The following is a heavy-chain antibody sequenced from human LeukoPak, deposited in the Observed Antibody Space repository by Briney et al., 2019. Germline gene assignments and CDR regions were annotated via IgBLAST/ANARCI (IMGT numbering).Heavy chain of an antibody. CDR3: ARDLLGYCSSTSCYYYYYMDV. V-gene: IGHV1-69*05. Sequence: ASVKVSCKASGGTFSSYAISWVRQAPGQGLEWMGRIIPIFGTANYAQKFQGRVTITTDESKSTAYMELSSLRSEDTAVYHCARDLLGYCSSTSCYYYYYMDVWGKGTTVIVSS. CDR1: GGTFSSYA. D-gene: IGHD2-2*01. CDR2: IIPIFGTA. J-gene: IGHJ6*03.